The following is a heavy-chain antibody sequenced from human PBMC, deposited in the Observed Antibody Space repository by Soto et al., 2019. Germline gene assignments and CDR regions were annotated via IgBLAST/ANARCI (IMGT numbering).Heavy chain of an antibody. Sequence: QVQLVQSGAEVKKPGASVKVSCKASGYTFTSYDINWVRQATGQGLERMGWMNPNSGNTGNAQKFQGRVPMTRNTSISTADVELSSLRSEDTAVYYCARSLVAGWFDPWGQGPLVTVSS. J-gene: IGHJ5*02. D-gene: IGHD6-19*01. CDR2: MNPNSGNT. V-gene: IGHV1-8*01. CDR1: GYTFTSYD. CDR3: ARSLVAGWFDP.